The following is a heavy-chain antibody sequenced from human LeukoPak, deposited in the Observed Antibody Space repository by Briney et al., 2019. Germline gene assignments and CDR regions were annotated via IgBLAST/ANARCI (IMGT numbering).Heavy chain of an antibody. J-gene: IGHJ4*02. CDR2: INAYNGNT. V-gene: IGHV1-18*01. D-gene: IGHD3-22*01. Sequence: GASVKVSCKASGYTFTSYGISWVRQAPGQGREWVGGINAYNGNTNYAQKLQGRVTMTTDTSTSTAYMELRSLRSDDTAVYYCARGDELGYYYDSSGYSDYWGQGTLVTVSS. CDR1: GYTFTSYG. CDR3: ARGDELGYYYDSSGYSDY.